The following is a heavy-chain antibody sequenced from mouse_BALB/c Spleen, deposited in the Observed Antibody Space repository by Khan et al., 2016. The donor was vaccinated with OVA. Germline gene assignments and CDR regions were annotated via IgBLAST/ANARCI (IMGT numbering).Heavy chain of an antibody. CDR3: ARDGSRYNYAMDY. J-gene: IGHJ4*01. CDR1: GYSITSGYA. D-gene: IGHD2-3*01. V-gene: IGHV3-2*02. Sequence: QLEESGPGLVKPSQSLSLTCTVTGYSITSGYAWNWIRQFPGNKLEWMGYISSSGSTNYNPALKSRISITRDTSKNQFFLQLNSVTTEDTATYYCARDGSRYNYAMDYWGQGTSVTVSS. CDR2: ISSSGST.